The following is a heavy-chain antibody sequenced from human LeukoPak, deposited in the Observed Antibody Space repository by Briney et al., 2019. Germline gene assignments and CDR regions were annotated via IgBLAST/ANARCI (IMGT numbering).Heavy chain of an antibody. V-gene: IGHV3-21*06. D-gene: IGHD3-10*01. Sequence: GGSLRLSCAASGLTFSSYAMNWVRQAPGKGLEWVSFTDTSGNYIYYGDSVKGRFTISRDNARNLLFLQMNGLRAEDTAVYYCARGRSITLLRGVAMSDGFDIWGQGAMVAVSS. J-gene: IGHJ3*02. CDR2: TDTSGNYI. CDR1: GLTFSSYA. CDR3: ARGRSITLLRGVAMSDGFDI.